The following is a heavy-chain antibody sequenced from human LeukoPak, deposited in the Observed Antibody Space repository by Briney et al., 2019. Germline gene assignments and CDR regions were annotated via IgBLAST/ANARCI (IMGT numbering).Heavy chain of an antibody. CDR3: AREHCSTSNCYADY. D-gene: IGHD2-2*01. CDR2: IYYTGST. V-gene: IGHV4-59*01. Sequence: SETLSLTCAVSGDSISGYYWTWIRQPPGKGLEWIGYIYYTGSTNYNPSLKSRVTISVDTSKNQFSLRLSSVTAADTAVYYCAREHCSTSNCYADYWGQGTLVTVSS. J-gene: IGHJ4*02. CDR1: GDSISGYY.